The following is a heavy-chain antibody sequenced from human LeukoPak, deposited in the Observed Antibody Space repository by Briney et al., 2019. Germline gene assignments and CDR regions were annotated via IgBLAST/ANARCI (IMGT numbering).Heavy chain of an antibody. CDR1: GGSISSINW. V-gene: IGHV4-4*02. CDR2: IYHSGST. J-gene: IGHJ4*02. Sequence: SGTLSLTCAVSGGSISSINWWSWVRQPPGKGLEWIGDIYHSGSTNYNPSLKSRVTMSVDKSKNQFSLRLTSVTAADTAVYYCARGYSYGLGYYFDYWGQGTLVTVSS. D-gene: IGHD5-18*01. CDR3: ARGYSYGLGYYFDY.